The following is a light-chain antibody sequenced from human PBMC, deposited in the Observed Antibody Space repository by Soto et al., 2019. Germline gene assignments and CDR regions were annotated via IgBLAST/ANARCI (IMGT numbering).Light chain of an antibody. CDR3: QQRSIWLT. Sequence: EIVLTQSPATLSLSPGERATLSRRASQSVSSSLAWYQQKPGLAPRLLIYDAFNRASGIPARFSGSGSGTDFTLTISSLEPEDFAVYYCQQRSIWLTFGGGTKVEIK. CDR1: QSVSSS. CDR2: DAF. V-gene: IGKV3-11*01. J-gene: IGKJ4*01.